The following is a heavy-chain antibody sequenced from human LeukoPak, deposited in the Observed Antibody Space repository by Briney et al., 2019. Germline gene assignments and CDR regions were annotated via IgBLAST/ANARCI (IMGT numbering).Heavy chain of an antibody. D-gene: IGHD6-19*01. J-gene: IGHJ4*02. V-gene: IGHV4-39*07. CDR3: ARGWLTKTIDY. CDR2: IYYSGST. Sequence: GSLRLSCAASGFTFSSYSMNWVRQAPGKGLEWIGSIYYSGSTYYNPSLKSRVTISVDTSKNQFSLKLSSVTAADTALYYCARGWLTKTIDYWGQGTLVTVSS. CDR1: GFTFSSYS.